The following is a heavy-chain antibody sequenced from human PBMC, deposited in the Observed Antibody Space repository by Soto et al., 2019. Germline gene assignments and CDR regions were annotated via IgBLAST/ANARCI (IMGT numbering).Heavy chain of an antibody. J-gene: IGHJ6*01. CDR1: GGTFSNSV. CDR3: ARGTPGFYYYGLDV. CDR2: VTPMFGTA. V-gene: IGHV1-69*12. Sequence: QVQLVQSGADVKKPGSSVRVSCKASGGTFSNSVINWVRQAPGQGLEWMGEVTPMFGTANYAQRFQGRVTITADESTTTSYMDLSRLRSEDTDVYYCARGTPGFYYYGLDVWGQGTTVTVSS.